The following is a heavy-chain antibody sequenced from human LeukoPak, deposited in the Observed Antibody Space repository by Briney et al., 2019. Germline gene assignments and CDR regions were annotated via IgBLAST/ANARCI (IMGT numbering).Heavy chain of an antibody. CDR1: GFTFSSNG. D-gene: IGHD6-19*01. CDR3: TKKYISGWPPLFDY. Sequence: GGSLRLSCAVLGFTFSSNGMAWVRQAPGKGLEWVSGISGSGGTTSYADSVKGRFTISRDNSKNTLYLQMNSLRAEDTAIYYCTKKYISGWPPLFDYWGQGTPVTVSS. V-gene: IGHV3-23*01. CDR2: ISGSGGTT. J-gene: IGHJ4*02.